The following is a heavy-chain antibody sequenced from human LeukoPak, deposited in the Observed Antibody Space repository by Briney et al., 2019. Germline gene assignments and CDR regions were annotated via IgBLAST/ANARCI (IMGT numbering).Heavy chain of an antibody. D-gene: IGHD3-3*01. Sequence: GGSQTLSCAASGFTFLRHGMTWFRQAPGKGLEWVSGISASGGATYYADSVKGRFTISRDNSKNTLYLQMNSLRAEDTAVYYCAKPDEYYDFWSGFEHWGQGTLVTVSS. CDR1: GFTFLRHG. J-gene: IGHJ5*02. V-gene: IGHV3-23*01. CDR3: AKPDEYYDFWSGFEH. CDR2: ISASGGAT.